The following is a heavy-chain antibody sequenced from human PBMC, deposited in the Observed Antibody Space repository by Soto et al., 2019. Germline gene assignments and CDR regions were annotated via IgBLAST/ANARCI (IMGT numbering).Heavy chain of an antibody. CDR3: ARTHYSSNFDY. J-gene: IGHJ4*01. Sequence: SSETLSLTGTVCGGAISSYYWSWFRQPPGKALEGIGYIYYIGSTNYNPSLTSRITISVDTSKNQFSLKMSSVSAAETAVYSCARTHYSSNFDYWGQGTLVTVSS. CDR2: IYYIGST. CDR1: GGAISSYY. D-gene: IGHD2-15*01. V-gene: IGHV4-59*01.